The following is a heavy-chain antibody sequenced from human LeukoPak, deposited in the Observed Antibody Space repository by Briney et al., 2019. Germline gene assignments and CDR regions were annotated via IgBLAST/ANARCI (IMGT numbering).Heavy chain of an antibody. V-gene: IGHV3-48*04. CDR3: ARDFDYGDYIDF. D-gene: IGHD4/OR15-4a*01. Sequence: GGSLRLSCVASGFTFSTYTFNWVRQAPGKGLEWLSYISSGGLTIFYADSVKGHFTISRDNTQNAIYLDMTNLRAEDTAVYYCARDFDYGDYIDFWGQGTLVAVSS. CDR2: ISSGGLTI. CDR1: GFTFSTYT. J-gene: IGHJ4*02.